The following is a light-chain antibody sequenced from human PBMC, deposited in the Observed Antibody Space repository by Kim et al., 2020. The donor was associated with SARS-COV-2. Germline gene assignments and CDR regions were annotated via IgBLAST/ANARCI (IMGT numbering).Light chain of an antibody. CDR1: KLGDKY. V-gene: IGLV3-1*01. J-gene: IGLJ2*01. CDR3: QAWDSSTV. CDR2: QDS. Sequence: VAVSPGQTASITCSGDKLGDKYACWYQQKPGQSPVLVIYQDSKRPSGIPERFSGSNSGKTATLTISGTQAMDEADYYGQAWDSSTVFGGGTQLTVL.